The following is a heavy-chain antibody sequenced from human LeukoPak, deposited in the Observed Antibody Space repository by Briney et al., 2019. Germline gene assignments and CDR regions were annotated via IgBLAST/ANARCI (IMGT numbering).Heavy chain of an antibody. V-gene: IGHV4-34*01. J-gene: IGHJ4*02. D-gene: IGHD5-18*01. Sequence: KTSETLSLTCAVYGGSFSGYYWSWIRQPPGKGLEWIGEINHSGSTNYNPSLKSRVTISVDTSKNQFSLKLSSVTAADTAVYYCARASSRYSYGKFRYYFDYWGQGTLVTVSS. CDR1: GGSFSGYY. CDR3: ARASSRYSYGKFRYYFDY. CDR2: INHSGST.